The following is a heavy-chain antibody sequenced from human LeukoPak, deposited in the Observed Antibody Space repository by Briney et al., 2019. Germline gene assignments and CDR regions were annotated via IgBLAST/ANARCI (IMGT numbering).Heavy chain of an antibody. V-gene: IGHV3-66*02. D-gene: IGHD3-10*01. J-gene: IGHJ4*02. CDR3: AKDPPTYNLYGSGSYYNIPRYYFDY. CDR1: GFTVSSNY. Sequence: GGSLRLSCAASGFTVSSNYMSWVRQAPGKGLEWVSVIYSGGSTYYADSVKGRFTISRDNSKNTLYLQMNSLRAEDTAVYYCAKDPPTYNLYGSGSYYNIPRYYFDYWGQGTLVTVSS. CDR2: IYSGGST.